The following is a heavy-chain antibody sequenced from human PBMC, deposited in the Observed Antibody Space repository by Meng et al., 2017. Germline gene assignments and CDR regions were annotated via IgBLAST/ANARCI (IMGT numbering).Heavy chain of an antibody. CDR3: VNYCSGGKCSPNEKTQH. CDR2: IFHTGNT. V-gene: IGHV4-4*02. CDR1: GGSFSSGNW. Sequence: QVQLQESGPGLLKPSGTLSLTCAVSGGSFSSGNWWGWVRQPPGKGLEWIGEIFHTGNTNYNPSLQSRVSLSIDKSKSQFSLKMISVTAADTAIYYCVNYCSGGKCSPNEKTQHWGQGTLVTVSS. D-gene: IGHD2-15*01. J-gene: IGHJ1*01.